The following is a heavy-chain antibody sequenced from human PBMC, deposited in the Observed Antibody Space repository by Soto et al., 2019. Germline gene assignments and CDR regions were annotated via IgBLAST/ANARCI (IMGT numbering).Heavy chain of an antibody. V-gene: IGHV3-30*18. Sequence: QVQLVESGGGVVQPGRSLRLSCAASGFTFSYYGIHWVRQAPGKGLDWVAVISHDGSKTNYADSVKGRFTISRDNTKATVYLQLNSLRDEDTAVYYCAKDTYYESSSGYYVCDSWGQGTLVTVSS. CDR1: GFTFSYYG. J-gene: IGHJ4*02. D-gene: IGHD3-22*01. CDR2: ISHDGSKT. CDR3: AKDTYYESSSGYYVCDS.